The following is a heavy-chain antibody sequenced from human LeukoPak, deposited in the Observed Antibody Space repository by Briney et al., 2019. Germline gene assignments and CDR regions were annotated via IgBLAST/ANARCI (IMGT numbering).Heavy chain of an antibody. V-gene: IGHV3-30*02. CDR1: GFTFSSYG. D-gene: IGHD3-9*01. CDR3: ARDQFIRIWTEDV. CDR2: IRYDGSNK. Sequence: PGGSLRLSCAASGFTFSSYGMHWVRQAPGKGLEWVAFIRYDGSNKYYADSVKGRFTISRDNSKNTLYLQMNSLRAEDTAVYYCARDQFIRIWTEDVWGKGTTVTVSS. J-gene: IGHJ6*04.